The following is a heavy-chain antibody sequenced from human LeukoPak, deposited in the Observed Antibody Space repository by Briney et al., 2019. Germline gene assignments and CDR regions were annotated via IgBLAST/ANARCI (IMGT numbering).Heavy chain of an antibody. J-gene: IGHJ3*02. Sequence: GASVKVSCKASGYTFTGYYMHWVRQAPGQGLEWMGWINPNSGGTNYAQKFQGRVTMTRDTSISTAYMELSRLRSDDTAVYYCARDDADCSSTSCSYAFDIWGQGTMVTVSS. D-gene: IGHD2-2*01. V-gene: IGHV1-2*02. CDR1: GYTFTGYY. CDR3: ARDDADCSSTSCSYAFDI. CDR2: INPNSGGT.